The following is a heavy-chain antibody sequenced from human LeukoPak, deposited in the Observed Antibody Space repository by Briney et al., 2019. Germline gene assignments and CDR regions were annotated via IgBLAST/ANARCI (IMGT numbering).Heavy chain of an antibody. Sequence: GGSLRLSCAASGFTFSSYGMHWVRQAPGKGLEWVAVIWYDGSNKYYADSVKGRFTISRDNSKNTLYLQMNSLRAEDTAVYYCARVLHSGYDYPHYYYYGMDVWGKGTTVTVSS. J-gene: IGHJ6*04. V-gene: IGHV3-33*01. D-gene: IGHD5-12*01. CDR2: IWYDGSNK. CDR3: ARVLHSGYDYPHYYYYGMDV. CDR1: GFTFSSYG.